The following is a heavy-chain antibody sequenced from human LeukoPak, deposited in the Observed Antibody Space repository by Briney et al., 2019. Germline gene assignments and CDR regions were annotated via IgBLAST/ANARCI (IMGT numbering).Heavy chain of an antibody. CDR3: AKGRLVPAY. Sequence: TGGSLRLSCAASGFTFSSYAMSWVRQAPGKGLEWVATISGSDGRTYYADSVRGRFTISRDNSKNTLYLQMNSLRAEDTAVYYCAKGRLVPAYWGQGILVTVSS. V-gene: IGHV3-23*01. CDR2: ISGSDGRT. D-gene: IGHD3-9*01. CDR1: GFTFSSYA. J-gene: IGHJ4*02.